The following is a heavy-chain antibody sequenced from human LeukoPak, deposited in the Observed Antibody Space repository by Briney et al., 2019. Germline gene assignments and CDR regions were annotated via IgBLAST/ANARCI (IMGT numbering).Heavy chain of an antibody. Sequence: ASVKVSFKTSAYSFTGYFFHWIRQAPGQGLEWMGWINANSGDTNCAQQFQGRLTMTRDRSISTVYMELSRLRTDDTAVYYCARDFSWGVDSWGQGTLVTVSS. J-gene: IGHJ4*02. V-gene: IGHV1-2*02. CDR3: ARDFSWGVDS. CDR1: AYSFTGYF. D-gene: IGHD3-10*01. CDR2: INANSGDT.